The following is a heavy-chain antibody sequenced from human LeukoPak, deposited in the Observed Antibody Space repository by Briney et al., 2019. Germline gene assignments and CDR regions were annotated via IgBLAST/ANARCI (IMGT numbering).Heavy chain of an antibody. D-gene: IGHD6-13*01. J-gene: IGHJ5*02. Sequence: GGSLRLSCAVSGFTFSSYVMSWVRQAPGKGLEWVSAISGSGGSTYYADSVKGRFTISRDNSKNTLYLQMNSLRAEDTAVYYCAESPAAVHPNNWFDPWGKGTLVTVSS. CDR3: AESPAAVHPNNWFDP. CDR2: ISGSGGST. CDR1: GFTFSSYV. V-gene: IGHV3-23*01.